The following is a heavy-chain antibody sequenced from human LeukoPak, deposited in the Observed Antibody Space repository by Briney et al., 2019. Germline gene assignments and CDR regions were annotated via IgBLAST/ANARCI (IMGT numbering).Heavy chain of an antibody. Sequence: PSETLSLTCTVSGGSISSDDYFWSWIRQAPGKGLEWIGYIYYSGNTYYNPSLKSRVTISVDTSKNQFSLKLGSVTAADTAVYYCARGDSSSSGIDYWGQGTLVTVSS. V-gene: IGHV4-30-4*08. J-gene: IGHJ4*02. CDR3: ARGDSSSSGIDY. CDR1: GGSISSDDYF. D-gene: IGHD6-6*01. CDR2: IYYSGNT.